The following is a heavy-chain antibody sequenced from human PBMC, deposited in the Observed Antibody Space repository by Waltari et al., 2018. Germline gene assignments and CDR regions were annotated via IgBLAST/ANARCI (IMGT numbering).Heavy chain of an antibody. V-gene: IGHV3-48*04. CDR3: AVGGWRHWFDP. J-gene: IGHJ5*02. Sequence: EVQLVESGGGLVQPGGSLRLSCAASGFTFSSYSMNWVRQAPGKGREWVSYISSSSSTIYYADSVKGRFTISRDNAKNSLYLQMNSLRAEDTAVYYCAVGGWRHWFDPWGQGTLVTVSS. CDR2: ISSSSSTI. CDR1: GFTFSSYS. D-gene: IGHD6-19*01.